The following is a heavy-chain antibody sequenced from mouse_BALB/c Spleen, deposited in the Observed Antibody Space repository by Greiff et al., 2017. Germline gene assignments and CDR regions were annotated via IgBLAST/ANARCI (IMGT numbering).Heavy chain of an antibody. CDR3: TRGYEDYAMDY. CDR2: IDPETGGT. Sequence: VQLQESGAELVRPGASVTLSCKASGYTFTDYEMHWVKQTPVHGLEWIGAIDPETGGTAYNQKFKGKATLTADKSSSTAYMELRSLTSEDSAVYYCTRGYEDYAMDYWGQGTSVTVSS. J-gene: IGHJ4*01. CDR1: GYTFTDYE. V-gene: IGHV1-15*01. D-gene: IGHD2-14*01.